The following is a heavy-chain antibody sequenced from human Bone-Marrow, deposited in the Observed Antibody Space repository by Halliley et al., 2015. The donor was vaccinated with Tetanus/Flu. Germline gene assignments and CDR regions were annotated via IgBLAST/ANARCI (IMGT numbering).Heavy chain of an antibody. D-gene: IGHD6-19*01. J-gene: IGHJ4*02. CDR3: SRDRGRVAVAGFDY. Sequence: ELIWDVHSGGSPNYHPSLKSRVSMSVDTSKKHFSLSLRSVTAADTALYFCSRDRGRVAVAGFDYWGQGMLFTVSS. V-gene: IGHV4-61*03. CDR2: VHSGGSP.